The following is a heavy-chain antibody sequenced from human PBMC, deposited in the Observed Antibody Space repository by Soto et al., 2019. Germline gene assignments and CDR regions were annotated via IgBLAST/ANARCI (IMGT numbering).Heavy chain of an antibody. J-gene: IGHJ4*02. CDR3: AREFYYSSGYYVPHVYY. Sequence: ASVKVSCKASGYTFTSYDMSWVRQAPGQGLEWMGWISPYNGNTNYAQKLQGRVTMTTDTSTSTAYMELRRLRSDDTAVYYCAREFYYSSGYYVPHVYYWGQGTLVTVSS. D-gene: IGHD3-22*01. CDR1: GYTFTSYD. V-gene: IGHV1-18*01. CDR2: ISPYNGNT.